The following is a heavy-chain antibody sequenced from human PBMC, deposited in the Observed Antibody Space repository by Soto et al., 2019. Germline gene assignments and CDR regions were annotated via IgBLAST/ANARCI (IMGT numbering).Heavy chain of an antibody. V-gene: IGHV3-74*01. CDR2: INSDGSST. D-gene: IGHD3-10*01. CDR3: ARAMAMVRGVIYYGMDV. CDR1: GFTFSSYW. Sequence: LRLSCAASGFTFSSYWMHWVRQAPGKGLVWVSRINSDGSSTSYADSVKGRFTISRDNAKNTLYLQMNSLRAEDTAVYYCARAMAMVRGVIYYGMDVWGQGTTVTVSS. J-gene: IGHJ6*02.